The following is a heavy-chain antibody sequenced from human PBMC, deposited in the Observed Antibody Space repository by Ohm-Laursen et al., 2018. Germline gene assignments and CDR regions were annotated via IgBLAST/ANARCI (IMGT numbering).Heavy chain of an antibody. CDR3: AGRSSWPDY. D-gene: IGHD6-13*01. J-gene: IGHJ4*02. Sequence: SLRLSCTASGVTFSDYNMSWIRQAPGKGLEGVSYISSSGSTIYYADSVKGRFTISRDNAKNSLYLQMNSLRAEDTAVYYCAGRSSWPDYWGQGTLVTVSS. CDR2: ISSSGSTI. CDR1: GVTFSDYN. V-gene: IGHV3-11*01.